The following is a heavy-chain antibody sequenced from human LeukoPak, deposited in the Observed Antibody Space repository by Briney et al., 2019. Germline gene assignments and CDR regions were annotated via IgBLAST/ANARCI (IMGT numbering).Heavy chain of an antibody. J-gene: IGHJ4*02. D-gene: IGHD6-13*01. Sequence: SETLSLTCTISGGSISSYYWSWIRQPPGKGLEWIGYIYHSGSTNYNPSLKSRVTVSVDTSKNQFSLKLSSVTAADTAVYYCARVGQQLVSGSYYFDYWGQGTLVTVSS. CDR1: GGSISSYY. V-gene: IGHV4-59*01. CDR3: ARVGQQLVSGSYYFDY. CDR2: IYHSGST.